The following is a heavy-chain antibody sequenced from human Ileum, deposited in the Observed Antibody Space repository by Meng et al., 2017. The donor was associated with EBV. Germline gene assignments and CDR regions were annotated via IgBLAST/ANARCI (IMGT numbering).Heavy chain of an antibody. D-gene: IGHD4-23*01. V-gene: IGHV4-30-2*01. CDR3: ARAHPVVYFFDY. CDR1: GGSTSSGGHS. CDR2: IQHSGST. Sequence: LQLQESGSGLVKPSKTLSLTWAVSGGSTSSGGHSWSWIRQPPGKGLEWIGDIQHSGSTYYNPSLKSRVTISVDRSRNQFSLKLSSVAAADTAVYYCARAHPVVYFFDYWGQGTLVTVSS. J-gene: IGHJ4*02.